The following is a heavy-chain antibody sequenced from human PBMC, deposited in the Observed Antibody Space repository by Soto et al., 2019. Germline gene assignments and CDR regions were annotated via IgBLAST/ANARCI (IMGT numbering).Heavy chain of an antibody. CDR3: ARTPPYGGNPIDY. D-gene: IGHD4-17*01. CDR2: IYYSGST. Sequence: ETLSLTCTVSGGSISSSSYYWGWIRQPPGKGLEWIGSIYYSGSTYYNPSLKSRVTISVDTSKNQFSLKLSSVTAADTAVYYCARTPPYGGNPIDYWGQGTLVTVSS. V-gene: IGHV4-39*01. J-gene: IGHJ4*02. CDR1: GGSISSSSYY.